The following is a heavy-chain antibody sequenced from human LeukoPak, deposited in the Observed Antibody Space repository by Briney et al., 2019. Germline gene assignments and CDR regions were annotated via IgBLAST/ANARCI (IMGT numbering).Heavy chain of an antibody. Sequence: ASVKVSCKASGYTFTGYYMHWVRQAPGQGLEWMGWINPNSGGTNYAQKFQGWVTMTRDSSISTAYMELSRLRSDDTAVYYCAKSRSGSANWALQIFDNWGQGALVTVSS. CDR3: AKSRSGSANWALQIFDN. CDR2: INPNSGGT. J-gene: IGHJ4*02. CDR1: GYTFTGYY. D-gene: IGHD1-1*01. V-gene: IGHV1-2*04.